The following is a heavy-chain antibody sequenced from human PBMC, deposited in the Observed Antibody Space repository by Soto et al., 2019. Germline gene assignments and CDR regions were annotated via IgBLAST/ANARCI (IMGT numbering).Heavy chain of an antibody. CDR1: GFTFSSYT. Sequence: EVQLVQSGGGLVKPGGSLRRHCAASGFTFSSYTMNWVRQAPGKGLEWVSSISSSDIYYTDSVKGRFTNSRDNAKNSLYLQMNSLRGEDTAVYYCARELESYGPYYYPMDFWGQGTTVTFSS. J-gene: IGHJ6*02. CDR2: ISSSDI. CDR3: ARELESYGPYYYPMDF. D-gene: IGHD3-16*01. V-gene: IGHV3-21*01.